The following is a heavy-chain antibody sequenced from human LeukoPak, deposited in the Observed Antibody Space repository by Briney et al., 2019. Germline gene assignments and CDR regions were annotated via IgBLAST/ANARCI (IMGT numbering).Heavy chain of an antibody. Sequence: SETLSLTCTVSGGSISSSSYYWGWIRQPPGKGLEWIGRIYTSGSTNYNPSLKSRVTMSVDTSKNQFSLKLSSVTAADTAVYYCARDRYYYDSSGYYRLDYWGQGTLVTVSS. CDR2: IYTSGST. J-gene: IGHJ4*02. CDR3: ARDRYYYDSSGYYRLDY. CDR1: GGSISSSSYY. V-gene: IGHV4-39*07. D-gene: IGHD3-22*01.